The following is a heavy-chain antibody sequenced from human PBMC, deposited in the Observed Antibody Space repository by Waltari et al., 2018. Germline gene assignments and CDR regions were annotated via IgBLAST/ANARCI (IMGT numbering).Heavy chain of an antibody. V-gene: IGHV3-23*01. J-gene: IGHJ4*02. CDR3: ARDVPPATAGTMFDY. D-gene: IGHD6-19*01. Sequence: EVQRLGSGGGLVQPGGAMRLPCEVSGFTLGASPLSWVRTPPGKGLEGVSAITGIGNIHYADSVRGRFTISRDISQNTVFLQLSSLRAEDTALYYCARDVPPATAGTMFDYRGRGTLVTVSS. CDR1: GFTLGASP. CDR2: ITGIGNI.